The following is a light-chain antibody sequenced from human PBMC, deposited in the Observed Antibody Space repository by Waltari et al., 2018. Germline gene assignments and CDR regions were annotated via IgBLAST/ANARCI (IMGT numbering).Light chain of an antibody. CDR3: QQYYDWRS. CDR2: RAP. J-gene: IGKJ2*01. V-gene: IGKV3-15*01. CDR1: QSIGTS. Sequence: EIVMTQSPATLSVSPVERATLSCRASQSIGTSLPWFQQKPGQAPRLLIYRAPTRATGIPARLSGSGSGTEFTLTIGSLQSEDFAVYYCQQYYDWRSFGQGTKLEIK.